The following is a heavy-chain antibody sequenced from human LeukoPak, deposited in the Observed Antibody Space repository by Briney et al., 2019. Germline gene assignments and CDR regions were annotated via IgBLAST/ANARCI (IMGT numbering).Heavy chain of an antibody. Sequence: ASVKVSCKASGGTFSSYAISWVRQAPGQGLEWMGGIIPIFGTANYAQKFQGRVTITTDESTSTAYMELSSLRSEDTAVYYCARVPRAEIAAADKWGQGTLVTVSS. CDR1: GGTFSSYA. CDR2: IIPIFGTA. D-gene: IGHD6-13*01. CDR3: ARVPRAEIAAADK. V-gene: IGHV1-69*05. J-gene: IGHJ4*02.